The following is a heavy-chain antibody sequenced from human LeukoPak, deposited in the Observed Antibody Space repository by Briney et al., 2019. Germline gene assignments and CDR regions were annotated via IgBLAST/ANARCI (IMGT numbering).Heavy chain of an antibody. Sequence: PGGSLRLSCAASGFTFSSYSMNWVRQAPEKGLEWVSSISSSSSYIYYADSVKGRFTISRDNAKNSLYLQMNSLRAEDTAVYYCARGVTTMVRGVIYYWGQGTLVTVSS. D-gene: IGHD3-10*01. CDR3: ARGVTTMVRGVIYY. V-gene: IGHV3-21*01. CDR1: GFTFSSYS. J-gene: IGHJ4*02. CDR2: ISSSSSYI.